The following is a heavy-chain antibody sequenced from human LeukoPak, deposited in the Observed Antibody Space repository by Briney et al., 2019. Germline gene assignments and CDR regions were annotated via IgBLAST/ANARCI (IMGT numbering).Heavy chain of an antibody. CDR2: ISYDGSNK. Sequence: GGSLRLSCAASGFTFSSYAMHWVRQAPGKGLEWVAVISYDGSNKYYADSVKGRFTISRDNSKNTLYLQMNSLRAEDTAVYYCARIPDSYYDSSGYPDAFDIWGQGTMVTVSS. V-gene: IGHV3-30-3*01. J-gene: IGHJ3*02. CDR3: ARIPDSYYDSSGYPDAFDI. D-gene: IGHD3-22*01. CDR1: GFTFSSYA.